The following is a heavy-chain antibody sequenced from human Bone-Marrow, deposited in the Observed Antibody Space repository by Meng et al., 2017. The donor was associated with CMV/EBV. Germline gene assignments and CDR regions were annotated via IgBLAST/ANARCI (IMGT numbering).Heavy chain of an antibody. CDR2: IIPIFGTA. CDR3: ARSGYHYYFDH. V-gene: IGHV1-69*13. J-gene: IGHJ4*02. D-gene: IGHD3-22*01. Sequence: SVKVSCKASGYTFTSYGISWVRQAPGQGLEWMGGIIPIFGTANYAQKFQGRVTITSDESTSTAHMELSSLRSEDTAVYYCARSGYHYYFDHWGQGTPVTVSS. CDR1: GYTFTSYG.